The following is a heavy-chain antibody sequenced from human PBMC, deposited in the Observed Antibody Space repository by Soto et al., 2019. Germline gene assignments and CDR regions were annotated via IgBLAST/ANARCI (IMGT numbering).Heavy chain of an antibody. Sequence: PGGSLRLSCAASGFAFSSYGMHWVRQAPGKGLEWVAVIWYDGSNKYYADSVKGRFTISRDNSKNTLYLQMNSLRAEDTAVYYCARATYYYDSSGYIYYYGMDVWGQGTTVTVS. D-gene: IGHD3-22*01. V-gene: IGHV3-33*01. CDR2: IWYDGSNK. CDR1: GFAFSSYG. CDR3: ARATYYYDSSGYIYYYGMDV. J-gene: IGHJ6*02.